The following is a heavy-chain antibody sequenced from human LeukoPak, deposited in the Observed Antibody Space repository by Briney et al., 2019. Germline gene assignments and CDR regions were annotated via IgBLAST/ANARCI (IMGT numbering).Heavy chain of an antibody. CDR3: ARDIGDYYYYFYMDV. V-gene: IGHV3-7*01. Sequence: GGSLRLSCAASGFTFSSYEMNWVRQAPGKGLEWVANIKQDGSEKYYVDSVKGRFTISRDNAKNSLYLQMNSLRAEDTAVYYCARDIGDYYYYFYMDVWGKGTTVTVSS. CDR1: GFTFSSYE. CDR2: IKQDGSEK. D-gene: IGHD2-15*01. J-gene: IGHJ6*03.